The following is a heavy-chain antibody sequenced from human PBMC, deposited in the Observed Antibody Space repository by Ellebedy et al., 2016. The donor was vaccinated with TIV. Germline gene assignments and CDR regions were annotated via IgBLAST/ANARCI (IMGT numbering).Heavy chain of an antibody. V-gene: IGHV3-73*01. D-gene: IGHD3-16*01. CDR3: TRPGFWGDGLDV. J-gene: IGHJ6*02. Sequence: GGSLRLSXAASGFSFSGSTMHWVRQASGKGLEWLGRIRNKPYRYATAYAASMNGRFTISRDDSKNTTYLQMNSLGTEDTAVYYCTRPGFWGDGLDVWGQGTTVTVSS. CDR2: IRNKPYRYAT. CDR1: GFSFSGST.